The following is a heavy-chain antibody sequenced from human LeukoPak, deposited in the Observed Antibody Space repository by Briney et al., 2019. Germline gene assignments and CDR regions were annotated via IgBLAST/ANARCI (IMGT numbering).Heavy chain of an antibody. J-gene: IGHJ3*02. D-gene: IGHD3-10*01. CDR1: GYTFTSYY. CDR2: INPSGGST. V-gene: IGHV1-46*01. Sequence: VASVEVSCKASGYTFTSYYMHWVRQAPGQGLEWMGIINPSGGSTSYAQKFQGRVTMTRDTSTSTVYMELSSLRSEDTAVYYCARPYNWNLIPMVRGVTDNAFDIWGRGTMVTVSS. CDR3: ARPYNWNLIPMVRGVTDNAFDI.